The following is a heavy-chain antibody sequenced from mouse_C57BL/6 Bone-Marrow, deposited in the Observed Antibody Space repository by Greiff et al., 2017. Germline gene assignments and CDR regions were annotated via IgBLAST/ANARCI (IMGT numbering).Heavy chain of an antibody. D-gene: IGHD2-4*01. CDR2: IDPSDSET. Sequence: QVQLQQSGAELVRPGSSVKLSCKASGYTFTSYWMHWVKQRPIQGLEWIGNIDPSDSETHYNQKFKDKATLTVDKSSSTAYMQLSSLTSEDSAVYYCASFGGLRRKYFDVWGTGTTVTVSS. J-gene: IGHJ1*03. CDR3: ASFGGLRRKYFDV. V-gene: IGHV1-52*01. CDR1: GYTFTSYW.